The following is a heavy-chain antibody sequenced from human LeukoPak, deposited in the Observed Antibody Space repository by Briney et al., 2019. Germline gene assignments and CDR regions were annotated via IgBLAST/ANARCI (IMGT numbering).Heavy chain of an antibody. CDR2: IYYSGST. CDR3: ARHFPYDSSGYYYQASFDY. CDR1: GGSISSSSYY. Sequence: SETLSLTCTVSGGSISSSSYYWGWIRQPPVKGLEWIGSIYYSGSTYYHPSLKSRVTISVDTSKNQFPLKLSSVPAADTAVYYCARHFPYDSSGYYYQASFDYWGQGTLVTVSS. D-gene: IGHD3-22*01. J-gene: IGHJ4*02. V-gene: IGHV4-39*01.